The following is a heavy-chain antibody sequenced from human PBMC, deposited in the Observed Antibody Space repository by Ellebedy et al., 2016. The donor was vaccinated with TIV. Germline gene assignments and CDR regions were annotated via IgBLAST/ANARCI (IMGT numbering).Heavy chain of an antibody. CDR1: GFPFSSYA. Sequence: GESLKISCAASGFPFSSYAMHWVRQAPGKGLEWVAVISYDGSNKYYADSVKGRFTISRDNSKNTLYLQMNSLRAEDTAVYYCARANSAAGPWDYYYMDVWGKGTTVTVSS. CDR2: ISYDGSNK. CDR3: ARANSAAGPWDYYYMDV. D-gene: IGHD6-13*01. V-gene: IGHV3-30*04. J-gene: IGHJ6*03.